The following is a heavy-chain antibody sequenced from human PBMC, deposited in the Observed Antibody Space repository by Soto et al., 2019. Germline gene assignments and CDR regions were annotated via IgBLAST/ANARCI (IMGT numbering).Heavy chain of an antibody. CDR1: GFTFSNFW. V-gene: IGHV3-74*03. J-gene: IGHJ6*02. D-gene: IGHD6-13*01. Sequence: EVQLVESGGGLVQPGGSLRLSCAASGFTFSNFWMYWVRQAPGKGLVWVSRVNNDGTDTTHADSVKGRFTISRDNAENTLYLQMNSLRAEDTAVYYCARGGLQHALDVWGQGSTVTVSS. CDR3: ARGGLQHALDV. CDR2: VNNDGTDT.